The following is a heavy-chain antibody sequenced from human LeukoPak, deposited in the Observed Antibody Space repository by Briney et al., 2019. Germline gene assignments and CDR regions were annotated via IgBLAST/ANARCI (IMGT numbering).Heavy chain of an antibody. CDR2: ILSDGGNS. Sequence: PGGSLRLSCAASGFTFNSYAMHWVRQAPGTGLEWVALILSDGGNSHYADSVKGRFTISRDNSENTLYLQMSSLRAEDTAVYYCARARFTNGWYFNRDYWGQGTLVTVSS. CDR1: GFTFNSYA. CDR3: ARARFTNGWYFNRDY. J-gene: IGHJ4*02. D-gene: IGHD6-19*01. V-gene: IGHV3-30*04.